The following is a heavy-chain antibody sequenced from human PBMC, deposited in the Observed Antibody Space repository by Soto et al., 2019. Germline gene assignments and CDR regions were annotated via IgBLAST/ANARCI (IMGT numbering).Heavy chain of an antibody. V-gene: IGHV3-49*04. D-gene: IGHD2-15*01. J-gene: IGHJ6*02. CDR1: GFTFGDYA. CDR3: TRDRVVVAATKNEALVSYYYYYGMDV. CDR2: IRSKAYGGTT. Sequence: GSLRLFCTASGFTFGDYAMSWVRQAPGKGLEWVGFIRSKAYGGTTEYAASVKGRFTISRDDSKSIAYLQMNSLKTEDTAVYYCTRDRVVVAATKNEALVSYYYYYGMDVWGQGTTVTVSS.